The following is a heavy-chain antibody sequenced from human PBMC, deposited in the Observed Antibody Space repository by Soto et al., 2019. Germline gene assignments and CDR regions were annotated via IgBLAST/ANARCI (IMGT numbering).Heavy chain of an antibody. J-gene: IGHJ4*02. CDR1: GFSLSISGVG. Sequence: QITLKESGPALVKPTQTLTLTCTFSGFSLSISGVGVGWTRQPPGKALEWLASIYWDDSKHYSPSRESRLTITKDTSKNQVVLTMTNMDPVDTATYFCAHKGYGDYPLDYWGQGTLVTVSS. D-gene: IGHD4-17*01. V-gene: IGHV2-5*02. CDR3: AHKGYGDYPLDY. CDR2: IYWDDSK.